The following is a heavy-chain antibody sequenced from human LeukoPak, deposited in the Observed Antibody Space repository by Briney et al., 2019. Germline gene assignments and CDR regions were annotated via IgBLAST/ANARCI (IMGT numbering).Heavy chain of an antibody. CDR3: AKVGVGATRGAFGI. J-gene: IGHJ3*02. V-gene: IGHV3-74*01. Sequence: GGSLRLSCAASRFTFSTYYMHWVRQAPGKGLVWVSRINSDGSSTYYADSVKGRFTIFSDNAKNSLHLQMNSLTADDTAFYYCAKVGVGATRGAFGIWGQGTMVTVSS. CDR1: RFTFSTYY. CDR2: INSDGSST. D-gene: IGHD1-26*01.